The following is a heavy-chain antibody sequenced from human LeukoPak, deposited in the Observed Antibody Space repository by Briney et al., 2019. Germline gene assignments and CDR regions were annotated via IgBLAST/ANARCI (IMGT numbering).Heavy chain of an antibody. CDR1: GDSITNSGWS. D-gene: IGHD3-3*01. CDR2: MPYDENVSDRGMP. CDR3: ARLTLTGVGGRGWFDS. J-gene: IGHJ5*01. V-gene: IGHV4-39*02. Sequence: SETLSLTCFVSGDSITNSGWSWGWVRQPPGKGLEWIGTMPYDENVSDRGMPSHNPSLKSRVTISADTSKNHLSLKVNSVTAADTASYYCARLTLTGVGGRGWFDSWGQGALVIVSS.